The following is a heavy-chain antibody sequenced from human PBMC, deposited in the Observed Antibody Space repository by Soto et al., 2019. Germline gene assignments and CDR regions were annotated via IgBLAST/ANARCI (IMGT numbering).Heavy chain of an antibody. D-gene: IGHD5-12*01. CDR1: GASISYGGFS. CDR2: ISHLENT. J-gene: IGHJ4*02. CDR3: ARGGGYDSFDY. V-gene: IGHV4-30-2*06. Sequence: QLQLQESGSGVVKTSETLSLTCTVSGASISYGGFSWSWIRRSPGKGLEWIGYISHLENTYLHPSFKSRLTMSIDRTRNQFSLKLSSVTAADMAVYYCARGGGYDSFDYSGQGVLVTVSS.